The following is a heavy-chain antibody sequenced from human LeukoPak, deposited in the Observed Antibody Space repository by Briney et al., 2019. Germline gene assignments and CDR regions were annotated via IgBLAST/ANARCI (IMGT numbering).Heavy chain of an antibody. Sequence: GGSLRLSCAASGFTFDDYAMHWVRQAPGKGVEWVSGISWNSGSIGYADSVKGRFTISRDNAKNSLYLQMNSLRAEDTALYYCAKDAQRYSSGWYDFDYWGQGTLVTVSS. V-gene: IGHV3-9*01. CDR3: AKDAQRYSSGWYDFDY. D-gene: IGHD6-19*01. CDR2: ISWNSGSI. CDR1: GFTFDDYA. J-gene: IGHJ4*02.